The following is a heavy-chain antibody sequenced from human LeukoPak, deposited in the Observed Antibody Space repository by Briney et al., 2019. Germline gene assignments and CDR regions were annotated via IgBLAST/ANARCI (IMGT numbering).Heavy chain of an antibody. J-gene: IGHJ4*02. CDR1: NGSIRSSSYY. Sequence: SETLSLTCTVSNGSIRSSSYYWGWIRQPPGKGLEWIGSIYYSGSTYYNGPLKSRVSISVDTSKNKLSLKVSSVTAADTAVYYCARVRAAAIPYYFDYWGQGTLVTVSS. V-gene: IGHV4-39*07. CDR2: IYYSGST. D-gene: IGHD6-13*01. CDR3: ARVRAAAIPYYFDY.